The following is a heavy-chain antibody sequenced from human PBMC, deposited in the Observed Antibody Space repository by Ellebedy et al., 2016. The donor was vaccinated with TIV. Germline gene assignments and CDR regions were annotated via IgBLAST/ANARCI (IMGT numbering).Heavy chain of an antibody. Sequence: PGGSLRLSCAASGFNFSIFGMHWVRQAPGKGLEWVAIIWSDGSNKYYADSVKGRFSISRDNSKNTHYLQMNNLRAEDTAVYFCARDYLIEGPPGSPWGQGTLVTVSS. CDR3: ARDYLIEGPPGSP. J-gene: IGHJ5*02. D-gene: IGHD3-16*02. CDR1: GFNFSIFG. V-gene: IGHV3-33*01. CDR2: IWSDGSNK.